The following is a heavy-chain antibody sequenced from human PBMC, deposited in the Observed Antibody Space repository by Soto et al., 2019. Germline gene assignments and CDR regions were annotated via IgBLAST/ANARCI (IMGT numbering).Heavy chain of an antibody. Sequence: GASVKVSCKASGYTFTSYYMHWVRQAPGQGLEWMGIINPSGGSTSYAQKFQGRVTMTRDTSTSTVYMELSSLRSEDTAVYYCAIDGDTAIVSLLFDPWGQGSLVTVSS. V-gene: IGHV1-46*01. CDR1: GYTFTSYY. J-gene: IGHJ5*02. D-gene: IGHD5-18*01. CDR3: AIDGDTAIVSLLFDP. CDR2: INPSGGST.